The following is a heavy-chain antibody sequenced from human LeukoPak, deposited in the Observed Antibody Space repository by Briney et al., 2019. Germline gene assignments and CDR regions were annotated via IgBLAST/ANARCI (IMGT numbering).Heavy chain of an antibody. V-gene: IGHV3-7*01. CDR3: ARDGGYRSSWNRFDY. CDR2: IKQAGSEN. CDR1: GFMFSSYW. Sequence: GGSLRLSCAASGFMFSSYWMTWVRQAPGKGLEWVANIKQAGSENSYVDSVKGRFSISRDNAKNSLYLQINSLRAEDTAVYYCARDGGYRSSWNRFDYWGQGTLVTVSS. D-gene: IGHD6-13*01. J-gene: IGHJ4*02.